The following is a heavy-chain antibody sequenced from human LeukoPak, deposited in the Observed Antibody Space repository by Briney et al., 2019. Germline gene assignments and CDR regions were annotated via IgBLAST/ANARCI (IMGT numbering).Heavy chain of an antibody. Sequence: GGSLRLSCAASGFTFSSYSMTWVRQAPGKGLEWVSYISSSSSTIYYADSVKGRFTISRDNAKNSLYLQMNSLRDEDTAVYYCAREIWYGDYGEYFQHWGQGTLVTVSS. D-gene: IGHD4-17*01. J-gene: IGHJ1*01. CDR1: GFTFSSYS. V-gene: IGHV3-48*02. CDR3: AREIWYGDYGEYFQH. CDR2: ISSSSSTI.